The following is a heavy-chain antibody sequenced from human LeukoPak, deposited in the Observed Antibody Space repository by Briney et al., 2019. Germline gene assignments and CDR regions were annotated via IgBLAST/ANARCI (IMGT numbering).Heavy chain of an antibody. CDR3: ARAASYYGSGSYLLNWFDP. D-gene: IGHD3-10*01. J-gene: IGHJ5*02. V-gene: IGHV4-4*07. CDR2: IYTSGST. Sequence: SETLSLTCTVSGGSISSYYWSWIRQPVGKGLEWIGRIYTSGSTNYNPSLKSRVTMSVDTSKNQFSLKLSSVTAADTAVYYCARAASYYGSGSYLLNWFDPWGQGTLVTVSS. CDR1: GGSISSYY.